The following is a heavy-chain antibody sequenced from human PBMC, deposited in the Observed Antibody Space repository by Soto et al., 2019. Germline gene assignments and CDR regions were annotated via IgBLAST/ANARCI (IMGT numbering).Heavy chain of an antibody. D-gene: IGHD1-26*01. CDR1: GAYFAGYY. J-gene: IGHJ2*01. CDR2: VSHSGIA. CDR3: ARYGGTSIWYFDI. Sequence: QVQLQQWGAGLLKPSETLSLTCTVYGAYFAGYYWTWLSQSPGKGPEWIGEVSHSGIAKYNPSLGSRVTISLDTSTNPFSLDLTSVTAADTAVYYCARYGGTSIWYFDIWGRGTLVSVS. V-gene: IGHV4-34*01.